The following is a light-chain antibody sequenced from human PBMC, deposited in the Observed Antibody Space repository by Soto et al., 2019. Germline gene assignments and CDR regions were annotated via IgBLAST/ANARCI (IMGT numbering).Light chain of an antibody. V-gene: IGLV1-44*01. CDR1: SSNIGSNT. Sequence: QSVLTQPPSASGTPGQRVTISCSGSSSNIGSNTVNWYQQLPGTAPKLLIYSNNQRPSGVPDRFSGSKSGTSASLAISGPQSEDYADYYCAALGDSLNAVVFGGGAKRTVL. J-gene: IGLJ2*01. CDR2: SNN. CDR3: AALGDSLNAVV.